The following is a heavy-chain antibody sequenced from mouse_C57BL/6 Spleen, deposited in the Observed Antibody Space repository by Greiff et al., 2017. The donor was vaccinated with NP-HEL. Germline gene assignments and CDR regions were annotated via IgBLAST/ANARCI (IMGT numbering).Heavy chain of an antibody. Sequence: VQLQQPGAELVMPGASVKLSCKASGYTFTSYWMHWVKQRPRQGLEWIGEIDPSDSYTNYNQKFKGKSTLTVDKSSSTAYMQLSSLTSEDSAVYYCARLVENFDYWGQGTTLTVSS. CDR1: GYTFTSYW. CDR2: IDPSDSYT. V-gene: IGHV1-69*01. D-gene: IGHD1-1*02. CDR3: ARLVENFDY. J-gene: IGHJ2*01.